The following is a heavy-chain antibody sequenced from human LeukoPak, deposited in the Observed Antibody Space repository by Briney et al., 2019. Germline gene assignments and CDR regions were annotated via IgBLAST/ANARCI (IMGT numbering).Heavy chain of an antibody. CDR2: IYYSGST. CDR1: GGSISSGDYY. CDR3: ARTPRVYGSGIKGFDY. D-gene: IGHD3-10*01. V-gene: IGHV4-30-4*08. J-gene: IGHJ4*02. Sequence: PSETLSLTCTVSGGSISSGDYYWSWIRQPPGKGLEWFGYIYYSGSTYYNPSLKSRVTISVDTSKNQFSLKLSSVTAADTAVYYCARTPRVYGSGIKGFDYWGQGTLVTVSS.